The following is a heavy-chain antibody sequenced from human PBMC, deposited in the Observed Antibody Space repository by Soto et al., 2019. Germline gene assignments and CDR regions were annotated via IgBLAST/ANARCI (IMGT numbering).Heavy chain of an antibody. CDR3: ARSYYYDSSGYYYYYYGMDV. Sequence: GASVKVSCKTSGYTFTNYYMHWVRQAPGQGLEWMGWINPNSGGTNYAQKFQGWVTMTRDTSISTAYMELSRLRSDDTAVYYCARSYYYDSSGYYYYYYGMDVWGQGTTVTV. CDR1: GYTFTNYY. D-gene: IGHD3-22*01. J-gene: IGHJ6*02. V-gene: IGHV1-2*04. CDR2: INPNSGGT.